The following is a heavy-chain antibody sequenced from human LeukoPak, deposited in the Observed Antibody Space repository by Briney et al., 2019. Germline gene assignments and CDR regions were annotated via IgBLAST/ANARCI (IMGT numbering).Heavy chain of an antibody. CDR2: IGSSGTTI. CDR3: ASGRGGAFACQTGYSTYRDI. CDR1: GYTLSTYE. D-gene: IGHD3-9*01. J-gene: IGHJ3*02. V-gene: IGHV3-48*03. Sequence: PGGSLRLSCAAAGYTLSTYEMNWARQAPGKGLEWVSYIGSSGTTIYYADSVKGRFTMSRDNAKNSLYLQMNSLRAEDTAVYYCASGRGGAFACQTGYSTYRDIWGRGTMVTVSS.